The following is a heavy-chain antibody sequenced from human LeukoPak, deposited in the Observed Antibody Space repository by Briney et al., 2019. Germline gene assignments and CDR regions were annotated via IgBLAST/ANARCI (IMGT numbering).Heavy chain of an antibody. Sequence: GGSLRLSCAASGLTFSSHWMHWVRQAPGKGLVWVSRITNDGSSTTYADSVKGRFTISRDNAKNMLYLQVNSLRAEDTAVYYCARGLLWFGELYWFDPWGQGTLVTVSS. V-gene: IGHV3-74*01. CDR3: ARGLLWFGELYWFDP. J-gene: IGHJ5*02. CDR1: GLTFSSHW. D-gene: IGHD3-10*01. CDR2: ITNDGSST.